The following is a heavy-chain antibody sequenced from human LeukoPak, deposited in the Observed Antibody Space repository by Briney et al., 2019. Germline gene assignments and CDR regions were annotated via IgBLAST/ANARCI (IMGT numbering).Heavy chain of an antibody. Sequence: GGSLGLSCAASGFIFSSYGMHWVRQAPGKGLEWVAFIRYDGSNKYYADSVRGRFTISRDDSKDTLYLQMNSLRGDDTAVYYCAKGSGYYTYNWFDPWGQGTLVTVSS. CDR2: IRYDGSNK. J-gene: IGHJ5*02. CDR3: AKGSGYYTYNWFDP. D-gene: IGHD3-3*01. V-gene: IGHV3-30*02. CDR1: GFIFSSYG.